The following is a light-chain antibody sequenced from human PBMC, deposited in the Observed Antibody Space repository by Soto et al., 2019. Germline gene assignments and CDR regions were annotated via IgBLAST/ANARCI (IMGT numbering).Light chain of an antibody. CDR1: QSVSSN. CDR2: GAS. Sequence: EIVMTQSPATLSVSQGEGATLSCRASQSVSSNLPWYQQKPGQSPRLLIYGASTRATGIPAKFSGSGSGTEFTLTISSLQSEDFAVYYCQQYNNWPPWTFGQGTKVEIK. J-gene: IGKJ1*01. V-gene: IGKV3-15*01. CDR3: QQYNNWPPWT.